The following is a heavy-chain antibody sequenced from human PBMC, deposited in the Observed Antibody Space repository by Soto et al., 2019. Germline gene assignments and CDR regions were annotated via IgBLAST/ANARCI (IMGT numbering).Heavy chain of an antibody. CDR2: ISWNSGTI. V-gene: IGHV3-9*01. Sequence: EVQLVESGGGLVQPGRSRRLSCAASGFTFDDYAMHWVRQAPGKGLEWVSGISWNSGTIAYAGFVKGRFTISRDNAKNSLYLQMNSLRTEDTALYYCARDPNDRGYSSGLNWFDPWGQGTLVTVSS. CDR1: GFTFDDYA. D-gene: IGHD6-19*01. J-gene: IGHJ5*02. CDR3: ARDPNDRGYSSGLNWFDP.